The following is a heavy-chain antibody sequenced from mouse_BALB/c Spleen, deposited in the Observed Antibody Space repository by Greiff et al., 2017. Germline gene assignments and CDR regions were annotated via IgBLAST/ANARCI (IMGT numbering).Heavy chain of an antibody. J-gene: IGHJ1*01. CDR3: ARDYYGSSGYFDV. Sequence: EVQLVESGGGLVKPGGSLKLSCAASGFTFSSYAMSWVRQTPEKRLEWVASISSGGSTYYPDSVKGRFTISRDNARNILYLQMSSLRSEDTAMYYCARDYYGSSGYFDVWGAGTTVTVSS. D-gene: IGHD1-1*01. CDR1: GFTFSSYA. CDR2: ISSGGST. V-gene: IGHV5-6-5*01.